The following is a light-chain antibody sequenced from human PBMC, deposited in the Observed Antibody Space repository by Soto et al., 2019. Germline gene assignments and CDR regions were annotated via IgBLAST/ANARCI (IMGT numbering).Light chain of an antibody. V-gene: IGKV2-28*01. CDR2: LGS. J-gene: IGKJ4*01. CDR1: QSLLYSNGYNY. Sequence: DIVMTQSPLSLPVTPGEPASISCRSSQSLLYSNGYNYLDWYLQKPGQSPQLLIYLGSNRASGVPDSVGGSGSGTDFTLKISRGEAEDVGIYYCMQTLQSPLTFGGGTKVEIK. CDR3: MQTLQSPLT.